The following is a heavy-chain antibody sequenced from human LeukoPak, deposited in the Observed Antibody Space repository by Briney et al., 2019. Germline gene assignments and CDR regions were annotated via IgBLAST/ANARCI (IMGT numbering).Heavy chain of an antibody. D-gene: IGHD3-22*01. CDR1: GYTFTGYY. Sequence: ASVKVSCKASGYTFTGYYMHWVRQAPGQGLEWMGWINPNSGGTNYAQKFQGRVTMTRDTSISTAYMELSRLRSDDTAVYYCAGDSSGYLFNWFDPRGQGTLVTVSS. CDR3: AGDSSGYLFNWFDP. V-gene: IGHV1-2*02. CDR2: INPNSGGT. J-gene: IGHJ5*02.